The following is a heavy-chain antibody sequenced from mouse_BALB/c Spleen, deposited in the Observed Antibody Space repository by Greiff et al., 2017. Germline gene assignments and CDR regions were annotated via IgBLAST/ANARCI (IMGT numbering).Heavy chain of an antibody. J-gene: IGHJ3*01. Sequence: ESGPGLVKPSQSLSLTCTVTGYSITSDYAWNWIRQFPGNKLEWMGYISYSGSTSYNPSLKSRISITRDTSKNQFFLQLNSVTTEDTATYYCARMDSSGYAYWGQGTLVTVSA. CDR2: ISYSGST. D-gene: IGHD3-2*01. V-gene: IGHV3-2*02. CDR3: ARMDSSGYAY. CDR1: GYSITSDYA.